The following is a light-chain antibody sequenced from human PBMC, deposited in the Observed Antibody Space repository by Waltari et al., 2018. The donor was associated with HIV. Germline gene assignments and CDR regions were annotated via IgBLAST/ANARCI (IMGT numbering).Light chain of an antibody. CDR2: DTF. CDR3: LLSFAGARPVV. CDR1: TGPVTSGHH. J-gene: IGLJ2*01. Sequence: QAVVTQEPSLTVSPGGTVTLTCGSSTGPVTSGHHPYWVQQKSGQAPRTLIYDTFNKHSGTPARFSGSLLGGKAALTLAGAQPDDEAEYFCLLSFAGARPVVFGGGTNLTVL. V-gene: IGLV7-46*01.